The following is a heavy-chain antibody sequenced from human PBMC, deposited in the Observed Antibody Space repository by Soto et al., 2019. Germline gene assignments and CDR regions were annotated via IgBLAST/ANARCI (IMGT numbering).Heavy chain of an antibody. CDR2: IIPIFGTA. CDR1: GGTFSSYA. CDR3: ARDPLNWNYVGAFDI. Sequence: SVKVSCKASGGTFSSYAISWVRQAPGQGLEWMGGIIPIFGTANYAQKFQGRVTITADESTSTAYMELSSLRSEDTAVYYCARDPLNWNYVGAFDIWGQGTMVTVSS. D-gene: IGHD1-7*01. J-gene: IGHJ3*02. V-gene: IGHV1-69*13.